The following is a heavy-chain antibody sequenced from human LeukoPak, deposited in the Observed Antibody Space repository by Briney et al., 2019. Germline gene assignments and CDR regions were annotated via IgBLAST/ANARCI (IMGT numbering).Heavy chain of an antibody. CDR3: AKDNAYSSGWLYYFDY. V-gene: IGHV3-23*01. CDR1: GFTFSSYA. J-gene: IGHJ4*02. D-gene: IGHD6-19*01. Sequence: GGSLRLSCAASGFTFSSYAMSWVRQAPGKGLEWVSAISSSGSSTYYADSVKGRFTISRDNSKNTLYLQMNSLRAEDTAVYYCAKDNAYSSGWLYYFDYWGQGTLVTVSS. CDR2: ISSSGSST.